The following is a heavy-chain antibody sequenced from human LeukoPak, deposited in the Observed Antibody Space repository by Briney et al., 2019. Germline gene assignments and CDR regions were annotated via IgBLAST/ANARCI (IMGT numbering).Heavy chain of an antibody. D-gene: IGHD6-19*01. Sequence: PGGSLRLSCAASGFTFSSYGMHWVRQAPGKGLEWVAVISYDGSNKYYADSVKGRFTISRDNSKNTLYLQMNSLRAEDTAVHYCAKDIAVAGIYYYYGMDVWGKGTTVTVSS. J-gene: IGHJ6*04. CDR3: AKDIAVAGIYYYYGMDV. CDR2: ISYDGSNK. CDR1: GFTFSSYG. V-gene: IGHV3-30*18.